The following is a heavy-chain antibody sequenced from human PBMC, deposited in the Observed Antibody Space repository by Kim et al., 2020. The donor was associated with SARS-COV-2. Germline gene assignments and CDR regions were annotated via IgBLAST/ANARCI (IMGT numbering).Heavy chain of an antibody. CDR1: GYTFTSYA. CDR3: AREGLMWYYYGSGSYYNSPLVV. Sequence: ASVKVSCKASGYTFTSYAMNWVRQAPGQGLEWMGWINTNTGNPTYAQGFTGRFVFSLDTSVSTAYLQISSLKAEDTAGYYCAREGLMWYYYGSGSYYNSPLVVWGPGALVTVSS. D-gene: IGHD3-10*01. CDR2: INTNTGNP. J-gene: IGHJ4*02. V-gene: IGHV7-4-1*02.